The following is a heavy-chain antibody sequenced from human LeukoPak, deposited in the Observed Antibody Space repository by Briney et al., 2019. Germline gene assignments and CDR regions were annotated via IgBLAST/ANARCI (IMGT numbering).Heavy chain of an antibody. J-gene: IGHJ4*02. D-gene: IGHD3-22*01. V-gene: IGHV3-21*01. Sequence: GGSLRLSCAASGFTFSSYSMNWVRQAPGKGLEWVSSISSSSSYIYYADSVKGRFTISRDNAKNSLYLQMNSLRAEDTAVYYCARGGYYDRSSPDYWGQGTLVTVSS. CDR3: ARGGYYDRSSPDY. CDR1: GFTFSSYS. CDR2: ISSSSSYI.